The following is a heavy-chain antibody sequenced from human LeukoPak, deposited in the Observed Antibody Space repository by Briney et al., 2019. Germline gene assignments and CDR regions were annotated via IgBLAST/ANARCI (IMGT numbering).Heavy chain of an antibody. CDR2: ISGNGDST. V-gene: IGHV3-64*01. J-gene: IGHJ5*02. CDR1: GFTFSTCS. D-gene: IGHD2-8*01. CDR3: AREVYAGNWFDP. Sequence: GGSLRLSCAASGFTFSTCSMHWVRQAPGRGLEYVAAISGNGDSTYYANSVRGRFTISRDNSKNTLYLQMGSLRPEDMAVYYCAREVYAGNWFDPWGQGTLVTVSS.